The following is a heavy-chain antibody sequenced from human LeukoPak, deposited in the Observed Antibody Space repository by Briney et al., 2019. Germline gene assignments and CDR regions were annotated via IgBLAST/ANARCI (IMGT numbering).Heavy chain of an antibody. CDR2: KNQDGTEK. D-gene: IGHD3-10*01. CDR1: GFPFSTYW. V-gene: IGHV3-7*01. J-gene: IGHJ4*02. CDR3: AKVAKYYYGPETYYFFEQ. Sequence: GESLRLSCAASGFPFSTYWMSWVRQAPGKGLEWWPNKNQDGTEKYYVDSVKGRFTISRDYAKNSPYLQMNSLRVEDTAVYYCAKVAKYYYGPETYYFFEQWGQGTPVTASS.